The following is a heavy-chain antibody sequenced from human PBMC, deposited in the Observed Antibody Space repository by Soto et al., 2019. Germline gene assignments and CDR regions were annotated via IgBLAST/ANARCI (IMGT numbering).Heavy chain of an antibody. J-gene: IGHJ4*02. Sequence: GGSLILSCAASGFTFSSYGMNWVRQAPGKVLEWVAFISYDGTNKYYRDSVKGRFTISRDTSKSTLYLQMNSLKTEDTAVYFCAKGMHDVDSRGACFEKWGQGKQVRVSS. D-gene: IGHD3-22*01. CDR3: AKGMHDVDSRGACFEK. V-gene: IGHV3-30*18. CDR2: ISYDGTNK. CDR1: GFTFSSYG.